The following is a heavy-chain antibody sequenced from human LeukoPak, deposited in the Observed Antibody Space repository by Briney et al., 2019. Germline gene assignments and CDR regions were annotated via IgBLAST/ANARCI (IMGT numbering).Heavy chain of an antibody. V-gene: IGHV3-9*01. J-gene: IGHJ4*02. CDR3: AKADCSSTSCYTPDY. D-gene: IGHD2-2*02. Sequence: GRSLRLSCAASGFTFDDYAMHWVRHAPGKGLEWVSGISWNSGSIGYADSVKGRFTISRDNAKNSLYLQMNSLRAEDTALYYCAKADCSSTSCYTPDYWGQGTLVTVSS. CDR1: GFTFDDYA. CDR2: ISWNSGSI.